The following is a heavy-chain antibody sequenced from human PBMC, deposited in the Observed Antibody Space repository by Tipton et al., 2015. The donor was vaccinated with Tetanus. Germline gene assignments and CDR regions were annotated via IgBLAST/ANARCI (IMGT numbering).Heavy chain of an antibody. J-gene: IGHJ4*02. CDR3: ARPLGDSGSYIFDY. CDR1: GFSITDSG. V-gene: IGHV3-33*01. CDR2: IGHEGTPK. Sequence: SLRLSCAASGFSITDSGLHWVRQAPGLRLEWLAFIGHEGTPKLYAGSAKGRFTISRDNSKNTLYLQMNSLRAEDTAVYYCARPLGDSGSYIFDYWGQGTLVTVSS. D-gene: IGHD1-26*01.